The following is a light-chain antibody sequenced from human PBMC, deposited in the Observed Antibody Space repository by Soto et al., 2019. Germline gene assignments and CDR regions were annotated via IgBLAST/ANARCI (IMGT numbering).Light chain of an antibody. CDR1: QRITNW. CDR3: ERYKSDVGT. CDR2: AAS. Sequence: DVQRTQSAYTLTALAGDRGTVTCSASQRITNWLAWYQQKPGKAPKLLIYAASSLQSGVSSRFSGRGSGTEFTLTINSLQPEYSAPYYCERYKSDVGTDGEGTKVDIK. V-gene: IGKV1-5*01. J-gene: IGKJ1*01.